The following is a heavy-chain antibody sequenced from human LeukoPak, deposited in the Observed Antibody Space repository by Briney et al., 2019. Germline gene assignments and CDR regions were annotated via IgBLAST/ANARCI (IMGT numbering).Heavy chain of an antibody. CDR3: ARDREDSSTSFDY. CDR1: GYTFTGYY. J-gene: IGHJ4*02. Sequence: ASVKVSCKASGYTFTGYYMHRVRQAPGQGLEWMGWINPNSGGTNYAQKFQGRVTMTRDTSISTAYMELSRLRSDDTAVYYCARDREDSSTSFDYWGQGTLVTVSS. CDR2: INPNSGGT. V-gene: IGHV1-2*02. D-gene: IGHD6-6*01.